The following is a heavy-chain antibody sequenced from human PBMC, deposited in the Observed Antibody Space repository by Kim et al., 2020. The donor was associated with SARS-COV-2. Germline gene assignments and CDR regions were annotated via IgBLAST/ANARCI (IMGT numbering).Heavy chain of an antibody. CDR2: ISPIFGIA. V-gene: IGHV1-69*13. CDR1: GGTFSTYT. J-gene: IGHJ6*02. CDR3: ATGRSAVADDYYYYGMDV. D-gene: IGHD6-19*01. Sequence: SVKVSCKASGGTFSTYTITWVRQAPGQGLEWMGGISPIFGIANYAQKIQGRVTIIADETTSTAYMELSSLTSEDTAVYYCATGRSAVADDYYYYGMDVWGQGTTVTVSS.